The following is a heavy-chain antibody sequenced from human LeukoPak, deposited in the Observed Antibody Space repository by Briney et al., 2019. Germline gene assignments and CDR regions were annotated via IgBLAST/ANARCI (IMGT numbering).Heavy chain of an antibody. CDR2: IKSKTDGGTT. CDR3: TIGGTFTMIVVTPNDGMDV. V-gene: IGHV3-15*01. D-gene: IGHD3-22*01. Sequence: GGSLRLSCAASGFTFSNAWMSWVRQAPGKGLEWVGRIKSKTDGGTTDYAAPVKGRFTISRDDPKNTLYLQMNSLKTEDTAVYYCTIGGTFTMIVVTPNDGMDVWGQGTTVTVSS. CDR1: GFTFSNAW. J-gene: IGHJ6*02.